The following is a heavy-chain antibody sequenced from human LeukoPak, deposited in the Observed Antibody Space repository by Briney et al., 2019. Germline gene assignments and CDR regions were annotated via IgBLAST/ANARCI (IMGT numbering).Heavy chain of an antibody. CDR1: GDSISSGDYY. J-gene: IGHJ5*02. CDR2: MYYSGNT. V-gene: IGHV4-39*07. CDR3: ARVLAARREDLNWFDP. D-gene: IGHD6-6*01. Sequence: PSQTLSLTCTVSGDSISSGDYYWSWLRQPPGKGMEWIGSMYYSGNTYNPSLKSRVTISVDTSKNQISLNLTSVNAADTAIYYCARVLAARREDLNWFDPWGQGTLVTVSS.